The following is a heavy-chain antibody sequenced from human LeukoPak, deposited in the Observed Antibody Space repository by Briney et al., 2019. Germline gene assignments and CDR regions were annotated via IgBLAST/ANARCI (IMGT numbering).Heavy chain of an antibody. CDR1: GYTFTSYG. CDR2: ISAYNGNT. V-gene: IGHV1-18*01. CDR3: ARQDLGGWFDP. J-gene: IGHJ5*02. Sequence: ASVKVSCKASGYTFTSYGISWVRQAPGQGLEWMGWISAYNGNTNYAQRLQGRVTMTRDTSTSTVYMELSSLRSEDTAVYYCARQDLGGWFDPWGQGTLVTVSS.